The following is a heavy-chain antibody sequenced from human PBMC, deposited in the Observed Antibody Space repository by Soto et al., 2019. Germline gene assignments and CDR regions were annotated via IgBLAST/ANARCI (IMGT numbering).Heavy chain of an antibody. CDR2: MNPNSGNT. J-gene: IGHJ4*02. CDR1: GYTFTSYD. Sequence: QVQLVQSGAEVKKPGASVRVSCKASGYTFTSYDINWVRQATGQGLEWMGWMNPNSGNTGYAQKFQGRVTMTRNTSISTAYMERSSLRPEDEAVYSCAREGTMRGDDYWGQGTLVTVSS. V-gene: IGHV1-8*01. D-gene: IGHD3-16*01. CDR3: AREGTMRGDDY.